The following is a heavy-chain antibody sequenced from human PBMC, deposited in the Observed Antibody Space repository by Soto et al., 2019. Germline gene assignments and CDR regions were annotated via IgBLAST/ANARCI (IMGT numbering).Heavy chain of an antibody. Sequence: EVQLLESGGKLVQPGGSLTLSFAASGFTFSTYAMAWVRQAPGKGLEWVSGVSASGLNTDYADPVKGRFYISRDNSKNTVSLHMNSLSAEDTALSVCAKDRPRWTSGYFFDSWGQGTPVTVSS. CDR1: GFTFSTYA. V-gene: IGHV3-23*01. D-gene: IGHD1-1*01. CDR3: AKDRPRWTSGYFFDS. CDR2: VSASGLNT. J-gene: IGHJ4*02.